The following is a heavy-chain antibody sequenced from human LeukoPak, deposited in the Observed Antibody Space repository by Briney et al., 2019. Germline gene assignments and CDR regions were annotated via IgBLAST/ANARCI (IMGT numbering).Heavy chain of an antibody. Sequence: SETLSLTCAVYGGSFSGYYWSWIRQPPGKGLEWIGEINHSGSTNYNPSLKSRVTISVDPSKNQFSLKLSSVTAADTAAYYCARGGYSYGYYYYYGMDVWGQGTTVTVSS. V-gene: IGHV4-34*01. D-gene: IGHD5-18*01. CDR2: INHSGST. CDR3: ARGGYSYGYYYYYGMDV. CDR1: GGSFSGYY. J-gene: IGHJ6*02.